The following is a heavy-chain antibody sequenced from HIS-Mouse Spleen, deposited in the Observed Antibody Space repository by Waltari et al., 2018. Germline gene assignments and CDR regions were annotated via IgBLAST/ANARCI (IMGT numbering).Heavy chain of an antibody. J-gene: IGHJ3*02. Sequence: QVQLVESGGGLVKPGGSLRLSCAAAGFTFIDYSMSWIRQAPGKGLEWVSYISSSGSTIYYADSVKGRFTISRDNAKNSLYLQMNSLRAEDTAVYYCARKDIVVVPAAMGGAFDIWGQGTMVTVSS. CDR2: ISSSGSTI. V-gene: IGHV3-11*01. CDR1: GFTFIDYS. D-gene: IGHD2-2*01. CDR3: ARKDIVVVPAAMGGAFDI.